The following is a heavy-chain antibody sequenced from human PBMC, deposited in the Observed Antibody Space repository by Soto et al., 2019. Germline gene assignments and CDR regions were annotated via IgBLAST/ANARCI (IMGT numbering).Heavy chain of an antibody. D-gene: IGHD6-6*01. Sequence: QVQLVQSGAEVKKPGASVKVSCKASGYTFTSYDINWVRQATGQGLEWMGWMNPNSGNTGYAQKYQGRVTETRNTSISTAYMELSSLRSEDTSVSYWAREAAPVGNDYWGQGTLVTVSS. CDR3: AREAAPVGNDY. J-gene: IGHJ4*02. CDR1: GYTFTSYD. V-gene: IGHV1-8*01. CDR2: MNPNSGNT.